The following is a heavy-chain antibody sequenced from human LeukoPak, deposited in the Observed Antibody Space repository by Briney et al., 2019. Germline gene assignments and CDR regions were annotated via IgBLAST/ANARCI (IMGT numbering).Heavy chain of an antibody. V-gene: IGHV3-53*04. CDR3: ARSLSRITMVRGVIPPDY. D-gene: IGHD3-10*01. CDR1: GFTVSSNY. Sequence: SGGSLRLSCAASGFTVSSNYMSWVRQAPGKGLEWVSVIYSGGSTYYADSVKGRFTISRHNSKNTLYLQMNSLRAEDTAAYYCARSLSRITMVRGVIPPDYWGQGTLVTVSS. J-gene: IGHJ4*02. CDR2: IYSGGST.